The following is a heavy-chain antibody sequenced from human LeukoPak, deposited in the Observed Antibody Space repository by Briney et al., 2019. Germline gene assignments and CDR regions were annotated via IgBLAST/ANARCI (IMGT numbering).Heavy chain of an antibody. D-gene: IGHD5-18*01. CDR3: ARDYSGYSYGPRDY. CDR2: INPNSGGT. V-gene: IGHV1-2*02. Sequence: ASVKASCKASGYTFTGYYMHWVRQAPGQGLEWMGWINPNSGGTNYAQKFQGRVTMTRDTSISTAYMELSRLRSDDTAVYYCARDYSGYSYGPRDYWGQGTLVTVSS. J-gene: IGHJ4*02. CDR1: GYTFTGYY.